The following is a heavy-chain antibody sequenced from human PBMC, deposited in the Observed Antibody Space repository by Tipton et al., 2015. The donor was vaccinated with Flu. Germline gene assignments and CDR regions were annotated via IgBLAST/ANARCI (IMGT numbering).Heavy chain of an antibody. J-gene: IGHJ4*02. CDR3: ARRTTTYYYDSSGYYPHDY. CDR2: ISGSGGST. V-gene: IGHV3-23*01. D-gene: IGHD3-22*01. Sequence: SLRLSCAASGFTFSSYAMSWVRQAPGKGLEWVSAISGSGGSTYSAASVKGRFTISRDNSKNTLYLQMNSLRAEDTAVYYCARRTTTYYYDSSGYYPHDYWGQGTLVTVSS. CDR1: GFTFSSYA.